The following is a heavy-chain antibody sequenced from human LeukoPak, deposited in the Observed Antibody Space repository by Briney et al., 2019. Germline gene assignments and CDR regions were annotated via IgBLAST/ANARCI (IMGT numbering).Heavy chain of an antibody. CDR1: RFTLISYV. CDR3: AKDLLSYSSGWIDAFDI. J-gene: IGHJ3*02. V-gene: IGHV3-23*01. D-gene: IGHD6-19*01. Sequence: VGSLRLSRVASRFTLISYVISEVRPAPGRGLEWVSAISGSGGSTYYADSVKGRFTISRENSKNTLYLQMNSLRAEDTAVYYCAKDLLSYSSGWIDAFDIWGQGTMVTVSS. CDR2: ISGSGGST.